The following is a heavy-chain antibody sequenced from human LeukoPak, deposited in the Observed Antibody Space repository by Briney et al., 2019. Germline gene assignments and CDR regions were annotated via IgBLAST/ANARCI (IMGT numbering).Heavy chain of an antibody. J-gene: IGHJ6*02. CDR1: GDTFSTYA. CDR3: ARHTEAMDV. V-gene: IGHV1-69*10. CDR2: IIPMLDRA. D-gene: IGHD5-18*01. Sequence: ASVKVSCKTSGDTFSTYAISWVRQAPGQGLEWIGRIIPMLDRANYPQKFQGRATITADKSTSTAYMELSSLRSEDTAIYYCARHTEAMDVWGQGTPVSVSS.